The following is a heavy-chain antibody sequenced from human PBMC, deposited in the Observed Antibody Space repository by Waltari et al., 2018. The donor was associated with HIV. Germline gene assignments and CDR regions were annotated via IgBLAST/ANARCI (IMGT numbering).Heavy chain of an antibody. V-gene: IGHV3-30-3*01. Sequence: QVQMVESGVGVVQPGKSLRLSCAASGFTFSSYALHWVRQAPGKGLEWVAVISYDGSNKYSAYSVKGRFTISRDNSKNTLYLQMNSLRAEDTAMYYCARDTHYGMDVWGQGTTVTVSS. CDR2: ISYDGSNK. J-gene: IGHJ6*02. CDR3: ARDTHYGMDV. CDR1: GFTFSSYA.